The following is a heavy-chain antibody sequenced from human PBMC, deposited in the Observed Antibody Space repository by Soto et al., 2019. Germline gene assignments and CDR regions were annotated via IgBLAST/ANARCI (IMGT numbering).Heavy chain of an antibody. J-gene: IGHJ6*02. CDR1: RVAFSKFI. CDR3: AEVRYSGPMGYYYGMDV. V-gene: IGHV1-69*01. Sequence: QAQLEQSGGEVKKPGSSVKVSCKASRVAFSKFIVTWVRQAPGLGLEWVGGIIPVFGTANYAQKVQGRVTITADESTSTSYMEVNNLRSEDTAVYYCAEVRYSGPMGYYYGMDVWGQGTTVTVSS. CDR2: IIPVFGTA. D-gene: IGHD1-26*01.